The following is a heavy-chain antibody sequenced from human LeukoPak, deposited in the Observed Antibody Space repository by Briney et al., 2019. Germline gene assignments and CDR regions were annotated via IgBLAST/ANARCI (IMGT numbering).Heavy chain of an antibody. Sequence: KPSETLSLTCTVSGGSISSYYWSWIRQPAGKGLEWIGRIYTSGSTNYNPSLKSRVTMSVDTSKNQFPLKLSSVTAADTAVYYCAREGNYCSGGSCYPAFDYWGQGTLVTVSS. CDR2: IYTSGST. J-gene: IGHJ4*02. CDR1: GGSISSYY. CDR3: AREGNYCSGGSCYPAFDY. V-gene: IGHV4-4*07. D-gene: IGHD2-15*01.